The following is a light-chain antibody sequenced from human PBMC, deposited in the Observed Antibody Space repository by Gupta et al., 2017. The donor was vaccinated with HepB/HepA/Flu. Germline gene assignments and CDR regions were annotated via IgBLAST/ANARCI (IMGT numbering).Light chain of an antibody. CDR2: KDS. CDR1: MWAKKY. Sequence: SSALTQPPSVSVSPGTTARITCSGNMWAKKYAYWYRQKPGQAPVLVIYKDSESPSGIPGRFSGSGAATTVTLTISGVQEEDGADYYCHSADSTNTLVFGTGTKVTVL. J-gene: IGLJ1*01. CDR3: HSADSTNTLV. V-gene: IGLV3-25*03.